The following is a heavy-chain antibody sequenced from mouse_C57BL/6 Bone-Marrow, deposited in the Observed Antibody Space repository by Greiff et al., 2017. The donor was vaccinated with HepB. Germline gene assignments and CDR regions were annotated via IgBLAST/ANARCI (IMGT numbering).Heavy chain of an antibody. CDR2: ISNLAYSI. D-gene: IGHD2-1*01. V-gene: IGHV5-15*01. Sequence: EVQRVESGGGLVQPGGSLKLSCAASGFTFSDYGMAWVRQAPRKGPEWVAFISNLAYSIYYADTVTGRFTISRENAKNTLYLEMSSLRSEDTAMYYCARRGNYWYFDVWGTGTTVTVSS. J-gene: IGHJ1*03. CDR1: GFTFSDYG. CDR3: ARRGNYWYFDV.